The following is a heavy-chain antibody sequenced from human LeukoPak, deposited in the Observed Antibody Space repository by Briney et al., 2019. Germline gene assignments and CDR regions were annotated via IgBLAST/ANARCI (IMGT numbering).Heavy chain of an antibody. CDR1: GFTFSNAW. Sequence: GGSLRLSCAASGFTFSNAWMSWVRQAPGKGLEWVGRIKSKTDGGTTDYAAPVKGRFTISRDDSKNTLYLQMNSLRAEDTAVYYCARDPRLVRTYSDYYYMDVWGKGTTVTVSS. V-gene: IGHV3-15*01. CDR2: IKSKTDGGTT. CDR3: ARDPRLVRTYSDYYYMDV. D-gene: IGHD4-23*01. J-gene: IGHJ6*03.